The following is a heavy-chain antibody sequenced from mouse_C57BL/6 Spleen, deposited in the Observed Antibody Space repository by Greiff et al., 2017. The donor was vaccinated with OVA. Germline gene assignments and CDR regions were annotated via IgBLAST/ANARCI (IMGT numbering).Heavy chain of an antibody. CDR2: ISDGGSYT. Sequence: EVKVVESGGGLVKPGGSLKLSCAASGFTFSSYAMSWVRQTPEKRLEWVATISDGGSYTYYPDNVKGRFTISRDNAKNNLYLQMSHLKSEDTAMYYCAREGYGSSYFDYWGQGTTLTVSS. CDR3: AREGYGSSYFDY. D-gene: IGHD1-1*01. J-gene: IGHJ2*01. CDR1: GFTFSSYA. V-gene: IGHV5-4*01.